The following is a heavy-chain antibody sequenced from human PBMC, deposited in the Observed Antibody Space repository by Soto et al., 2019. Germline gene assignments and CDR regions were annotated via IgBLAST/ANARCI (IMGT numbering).Heavy chain of an antibody. CDR1: GYTFTSYG. CDR2: ISAYNGNT. CDR3: ARDKGAYCGGDCYSTWFDP. Sequence: QVQLVQSGAEVKKPGASVKVSCKASGYTFTSYGISWVRQAPGQGLEWMGWISAYNGNTNYAQKLQGRVTMTTDTPTSTAYMELRSLRSGDPAVYYCARDKGAYCGGDCYSTWFDPWGQGTLVTVSS. D-gene: IGHD2-21*02. J-gene: IGHJ5*02. V-gene: IGHV1-18*01.